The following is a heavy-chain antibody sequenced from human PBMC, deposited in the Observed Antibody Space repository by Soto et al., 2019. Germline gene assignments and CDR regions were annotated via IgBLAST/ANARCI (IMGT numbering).Heavy chain of an antibody. J-gene: IGHJ3*01. V-gene: IGHV4-59*01. CDR3: ARDRMAADATEVAFDF. D-gene: IGHD6-13*01. CDR1: GGSISTYF. CDR2: ISDSGRI. Sequence: QVQLQESGPGLVKPSETLSLTCAVSGGSISTYFWNWLRQPPGKGLEWIAYISDSGRILYNPSLQRRVTLSLDASKNQFSLRLSSVTAADTAVYYCARDRMAADATEVAFDFWGQGTMVTVSS.